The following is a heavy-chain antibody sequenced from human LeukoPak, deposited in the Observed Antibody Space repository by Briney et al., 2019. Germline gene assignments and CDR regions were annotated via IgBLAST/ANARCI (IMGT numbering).Heavy chain of an antibody. Sequence: GESLKISCKVSGCSFTSYCIGWVRQMPGKGLEWMGIIYPGDSGPTYSPSFQGQVTISVDKSINTAYLQWSSLQASDTAMYYCGMSGDRVPLQDDVFDVWGQGTSHRLY. J-gene: IGHJ3*01. CDR1: GCSFTSYC. D-gene: IGHD1-26*01. CDR3: GMSGDRVPLQDDVFDV. V-gene: IGHV5-51*01. CDR2: IYPGDSGP.